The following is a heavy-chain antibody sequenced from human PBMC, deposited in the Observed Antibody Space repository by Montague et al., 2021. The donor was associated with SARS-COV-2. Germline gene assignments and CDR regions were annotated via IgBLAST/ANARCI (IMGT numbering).Heavy chain of an antibody. CDR2: TYYSGST. CDR3: ARRPYYYDSSGQFDP. V-gene: IGHV4-39*07. CDR1: GGSISSSTYY. Sequence: SETLSLTCTVSGGSISSSTYYWGWIRQPPGKGLEWIASTYYSGSTYFNPSLKSRVAISIDTSKNQFSLKLRSVTAAATAVYYCARRPYYYDSSGQFDPWGQGVLVTVSS. D-gene: IGHD3-22*01. J-gene: IGHJ5*02.